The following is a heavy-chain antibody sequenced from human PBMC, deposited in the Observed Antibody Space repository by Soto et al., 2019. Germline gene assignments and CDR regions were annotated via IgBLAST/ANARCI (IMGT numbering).Heavy chain of an antibody. J-gene: IGHJ6*02. CDR2: IGYDGSNK. CDR1: GFTFSNCG. Sequence: GGSLRLSCAASGFTFSNCGMHWVRQAPGKGLEGVAVIGYDGSNKYYADSVKGRFTISIDNSKNRLYLQMNSLRVEDTAVYYCARERARGDYHYGMYXWGQVTTFTVS. D-gene: IGHD3-10*01. CDR3: ARERARGDYHYGMYX. V-gene: IGHV3-33*01.